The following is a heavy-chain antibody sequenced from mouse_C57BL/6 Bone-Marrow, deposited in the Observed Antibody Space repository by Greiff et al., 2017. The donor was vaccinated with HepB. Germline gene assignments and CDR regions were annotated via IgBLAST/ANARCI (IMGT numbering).Heavy chain of an antibody. V-gene: IGHV1-59*01. Sequence: VQLQQPGAGLVRPGTSVKLSCTASGYTFTSYWMHWVKQRPGQGLEWIGVIDPSDSYTNYNQKFKGKATLTVDTSSSTAYMQLSSLTSEDSAVYYCAYYYGSSMDYFDYWGQGTTLTVSS. J-gene: IGHJ2*01. CDR1: GYTFTSYW. CDR2: IDPSDSYT. D-gene: IGHD1-1*01. CDR3: AYYYGSSMDYFDY.